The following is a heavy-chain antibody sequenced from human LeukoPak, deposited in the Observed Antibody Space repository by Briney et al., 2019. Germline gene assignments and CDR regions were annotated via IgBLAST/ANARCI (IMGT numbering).Heavy chain of an antibody. D-gene: IGHD3-10*01. CDR2: ISGSGGST. Sequence: PGGSLRLSCAASGFTFSSYAMSWVRQAPGKGLEWVSAISGSGGSTYYADSVKGRFTISRDNSKNTLYLQMNSLRAEDTAVYYRAKGMVRGVTMNWFDPWGQGTLVTVSS. J-gene: IGHJ5*02. CDR3: AKGMVRGVTMNWFDP. CDR1: GFTFSSYA. V-gene: IGHV3-23*01.